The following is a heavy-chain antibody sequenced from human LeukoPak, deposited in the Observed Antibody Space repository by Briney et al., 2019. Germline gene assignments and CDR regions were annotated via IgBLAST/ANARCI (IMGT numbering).Heavy chain of an antibody. CDR2: ISSSGSTI. CDR3: ARVFKDYSNRAFRVVVGFDY. J-gene: IGHJ4*02. CDR1: GFTFSDYY. Sequence: GSLRLSCAASGFTFSDYYMSWIRQAPGKGLEWVSYISSSGSTIYYADSVKGRFTISRDNAKNSLYLQMNSLRAEDTAVYYCARVFKDYSNRAFRVVVGFDYWGQGTLVTVSS. D-gene: IGHD4-11*01. V-gene: IGHV3-11*04.